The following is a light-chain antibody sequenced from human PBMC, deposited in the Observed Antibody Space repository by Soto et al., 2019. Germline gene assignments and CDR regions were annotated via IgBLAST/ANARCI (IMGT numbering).Light chain of an antibody. CDR3: QSYDSSLSGSRV. J-gene: IGLJ1*01. Sequence: QSVLTQPPSVSGAPGQSVTISCTGSSSNIGAGYDVHWYQQLPGTAPKLLIYGNSNRPSGVPDRFSGSKSGTSGSLAITGLQAEDEADYYCQSYDSSLSGSRVFXSGTKVTVL. V-gene: IGLV1-40*01. CDR1: SSNIGAGYD. CDR2: GNS.